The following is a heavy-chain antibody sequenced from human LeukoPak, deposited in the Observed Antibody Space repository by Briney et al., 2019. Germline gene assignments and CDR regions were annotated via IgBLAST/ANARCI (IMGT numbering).Heavy chain of an antibody. Sequence: GGSLRLSCAASGSTFSRYWMHWVRQAPGKGLVWVSRVKSDGSDTIYADPVKGRFTISRDNAKNTLYLQMDSLRAEDTAVYYCTTGIGNYYYYWGQGTLVTVAS. CDR1: GSTFSRYW. J-gene: IGHJ4*02. V-gene: IGHV3-74*01. CDR2: VKSDGSDT. CDR3: TTGIGNYYYY. D-gene: IGHD3-10*01.